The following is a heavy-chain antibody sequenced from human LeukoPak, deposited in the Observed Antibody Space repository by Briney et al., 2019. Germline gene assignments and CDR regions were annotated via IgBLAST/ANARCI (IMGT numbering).Heavy chain of an antibody. CDR1: GGSISSYY. CDR2: IYYSGST. J-gene: IGHJ4*02. V-gene: IGHV4-59*08. CDR3: ARVAGDCGGDCYSNYFDY. D-gene: IGHD2-21*02. Sequence: ETLALTCTVSGGSISSYYWSWIRQPPGKGLEWIGYIYYSGSTNYNPSLKSRVTISVDTSKNQFSLKLSSVTAADTAVYYCARVAGDCGGDCYSNYFDYWGQGTLVIVSS.